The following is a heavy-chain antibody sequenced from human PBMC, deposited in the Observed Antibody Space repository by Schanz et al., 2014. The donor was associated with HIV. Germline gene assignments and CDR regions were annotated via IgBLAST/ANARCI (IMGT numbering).Heavy chain of an antibody. Sequence: QVQLVESGGGVVQPGRSLRLSCAASGFTFSNFGMHWVRQAPGKGLEWVALISYDGSNKYYSDSVKGRFTISRDNSRTTLSLEMNSLRVEDTAVYYCAKKYSNTWPSFDYWGQGTVVTVSS. CDR2: ISYDGSNK. CDR1: GFTFSNFG. J-gene: IGHJ4*02. CDR3: AKKYSNTWPSFDY. D-gene: IGHD6-13*01. V-gene: IGHV3-30*18.